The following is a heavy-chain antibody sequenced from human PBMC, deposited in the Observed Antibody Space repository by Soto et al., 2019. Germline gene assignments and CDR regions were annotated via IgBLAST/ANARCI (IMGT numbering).Heavy chain of an antibody. J-gene: IGHJ5*01. CDR3: ARGRYCLTGRCFPNWFDS. CDR2: IYKSATT. D-gene: IGHD2-15*01. Sequence: QVQLLESGPGLVKPSQTLSLTCSVSGDSISTVDYFWAWVRQPPGQALASIGYIYKSATTYYNPSFERRVAISLDTSKSQFSLNVTSLTAADTAVYFCARGRYCLTGRCFPNWFDSWGQGTLVTVSS. V-gene: IGHV4-30-4*01. CDR1: GDSISTVDYF.